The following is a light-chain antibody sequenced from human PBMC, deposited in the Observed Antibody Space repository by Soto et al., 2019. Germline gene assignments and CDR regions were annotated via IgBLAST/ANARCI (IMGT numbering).Light chain of an antibody. V-gene: IGKV3-20*01. Sequence: EIVLTQSPGTLSLSPRERATLSCRASQSIFNNYLAWYQQKPGQAPRLLVYGASFRATGIPDRFSGSGSGTGFTLTISRLEPEEFAVYYCQQYGVAPFTFGQGTRLAIK. CDR2: GAS. J-gene: IGKJ2*01. CDR1: QSIFNNY. CDR3: QQYGVAPFT.